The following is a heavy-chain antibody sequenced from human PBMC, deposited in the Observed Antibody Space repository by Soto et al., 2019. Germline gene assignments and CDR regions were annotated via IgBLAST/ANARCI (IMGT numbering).Heavy chain of an antibody. CDR1: GFTFSSYG. CDR3: AKGLQLSLDY. D-gene: IGHD5-18*01. V-gene: IGHV3-30*18. J-gene: IGHJ4*01. Sequence: GGSLRLSCAASGFTFSSYGMHWVRQAPGKGLEWVAVISYDGSNKYYADSVKGRFTISRDNSKNTLYLQMNSLRAEDTAVYYCAKGLQLSLDYWGQGTLVTVSS. CDR2: ISYDGSNK.